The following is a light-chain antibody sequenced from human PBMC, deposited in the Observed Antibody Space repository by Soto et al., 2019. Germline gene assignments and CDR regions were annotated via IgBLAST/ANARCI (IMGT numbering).Light chain of an antibody. CDR2: DAS. Sequence: DIQMTQSPSTLSASVGDTVTITCRASQSIASWWAWYQQKPGKAPELLIYDASTLKSGVPERFSGSGSVTSFTLTISDLQPDDFATYCCQQYNTYEFGEGNKV. CDR3: QQYNTYE. V-gene: IGKV1-5*01. CDR1: QSIASW. J-gene: IGKJ1*01.